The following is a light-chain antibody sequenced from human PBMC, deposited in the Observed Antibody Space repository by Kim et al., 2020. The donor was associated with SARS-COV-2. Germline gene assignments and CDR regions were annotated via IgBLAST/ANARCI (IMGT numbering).Light chain of an antibody. J-gene: IGLJ3*02. V-gene: IGLV2-8*01. CDR3: SSWGGSNNWV. CDR1: RSDVGSYNR. Sequence: GQSVTISCTGTRSDVGSYNRVSWYQQSPGTAPKLMIYEVSNRPSGVPDRFSGSKSGNTASLTVPGLQAEDEADYYCSSWGGSNNWVFGGGTKLTVL. CDR2: EVS.